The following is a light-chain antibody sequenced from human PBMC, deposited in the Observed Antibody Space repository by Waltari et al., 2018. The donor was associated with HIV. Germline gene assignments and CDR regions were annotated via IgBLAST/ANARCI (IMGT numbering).Light chain of an antibody. V-gene: IGLV1-40*01. Sequence: QSVLTQPPSVSGAPGRSVIITCAGNSSNIGAPYAVHWYQQLQGAAPKLLISLNTARPSAFRDLFSVSKSGTSASVASTGLQAGDEADYYCQSYDSGLRASVFGGGTKLTVL. CDR2: LNT. CDR1: SSNIGAPYA. J-gene: IGLJ3*02. CDR3: QSYDSGLRASV.